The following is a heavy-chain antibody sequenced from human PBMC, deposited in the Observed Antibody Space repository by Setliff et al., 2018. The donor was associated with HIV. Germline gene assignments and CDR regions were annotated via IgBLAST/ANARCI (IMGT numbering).Heavy chain of an antibody. CDR2: INTDTGNP. CDR1: GYTFTSYA. J-gene: IGHJ6*02. D-gene: IGHD4-17*01. V-gene: IGHV7-4-1*02. Sequence: ASVKVSCKASGYTFTSYAMNWVRQAPGQGLEWMGWINTDTGNPTYAQGFTGRFVFSLDTSVSTAYLQISSLKAEDTAVYYCARALVYGDYPPGELYYYYGMDVWGQGTTVTVSS. CDR3: ARALVYGDYPPGELYYYYGMDV.